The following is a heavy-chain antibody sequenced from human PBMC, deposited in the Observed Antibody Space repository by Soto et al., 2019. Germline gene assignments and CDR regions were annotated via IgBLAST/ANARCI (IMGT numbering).Heavy chain of an antibody. V-gene: IGHV4-34*01. CDR2: INHSGST. Sequence: QVQLQQWGAGLLKPSETLSLTCAVYGGSFSGYYWSWIRQPPGKGLEWIGEINHSGSTNYNPSLKSRVTISVDTSKNQFSLKLSSVTAADTAVYYCARVTISSSWYVDYWGQGTLVTVSS. J-gene: IGHJ4*02. CDR3: ARVTISSSWYVDY. CDR1: GGSFSGYY. D-gene: IGHD6-13*01.